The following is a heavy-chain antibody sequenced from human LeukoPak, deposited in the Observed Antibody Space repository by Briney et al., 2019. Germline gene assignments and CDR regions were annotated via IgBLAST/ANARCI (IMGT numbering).Heavy chain of an antibody. CDR1: GFTVSSNY. D-gene: IGHD5-12*01. Sequence: GGSLRLSCAASGFTVSSNYITCVRQAPGKGLEWVSVIYSGGRTYYADSVKGRFTISRDNSKNTLYLQINSLRGEDTAIYYCARDPGATPTIWGQGTLVTVSS. V-gene: IGHV3-66*01. CDR3: ARDPGATPTI. J-gene: IGHJ4*02. CDR2: IYSGGRT.